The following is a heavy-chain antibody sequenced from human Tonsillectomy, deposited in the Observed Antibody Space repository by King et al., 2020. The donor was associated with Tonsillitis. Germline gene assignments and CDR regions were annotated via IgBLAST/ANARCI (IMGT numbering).Heavy chain of an antibody. Sequence: VQLVESGGGLVKPGWSLRLSGAASGFTFSRYSMNWVLHAPGKGLDWVSSIISSSSYKFYSDSVKGRVTISRDNAKNSLYLQMNSLRAEDTAVYYCARAGRITIFGVVTHWGQGTLVTVSS. V-gene: IGHV3-21*01. CDR3: ARAGRITIFGVVTH. D-gene: IGHD3-3*01. J-gene: IGHJ4*02. CDR2: IISSSSYK. CDR1: GFTFSRYS.